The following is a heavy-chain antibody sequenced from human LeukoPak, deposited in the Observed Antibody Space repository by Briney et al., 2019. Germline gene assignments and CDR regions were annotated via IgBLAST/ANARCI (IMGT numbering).Heavy chain of an antibody. CDR3: ARRQRAYYDILTGYSFDY. Sequence: GGSLRLSCAASGFTFSNFAMAWVRQTPGKGLESVSGILAGGGSKYYADSVKGRFTISRDNSKNSLYLQMNSLRAEDTAVYYCARRQRAYYDILTGYSFDYWGQGTLVTVSS. J-gene: IGHJ4*02. V-gene: IGHV3-23*01. D-gene: IGHD3-9*01. CDR1: GFTFSNFA. CDR2: ILAGGGSK.